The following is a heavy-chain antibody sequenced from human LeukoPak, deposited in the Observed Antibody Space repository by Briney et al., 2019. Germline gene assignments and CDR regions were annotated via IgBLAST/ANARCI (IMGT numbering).Heavy chain of an antibody. CDR3: TRGDHGSATSLFRQ. V-gene: IGHV6-1*01. CDR1: GDSVSSNSGT. J-gene: IGHJ1*01. CDR2: TYYRTKWYY. D-gene: IGHD1-26*01. Sequence: SQTLSLTCAISGDSVSSNSGTWSWIRQSPSRGLEWLGRTYYRTKWYYDYAVSVKVRMTINPDTSKNQFSLQLNSVTPEDTSVYYCTRGDHGSATSLFRQWGQGTLVTVSS.